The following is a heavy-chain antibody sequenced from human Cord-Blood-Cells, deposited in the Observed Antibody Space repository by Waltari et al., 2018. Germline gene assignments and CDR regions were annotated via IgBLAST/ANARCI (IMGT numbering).Heavy chain of an antibody. CDR2: ISGSGGST. V-gene: IGHV3-23*01. D-gene: IGHD6-13*01. CDR1: GFTFSSYA. Sequence: EVQLLESGGGLVQPGGSLRLSCAASGFTFSSYAMGWVRPAPGKGLEWVSAISGSGGSTYYADAVKGRFTISRDNSKNTLYLQMNSLRAEDTAVYYCANSRAAGIFDYWGQGTLVTVSS. CDR3: ANSRAAGIFDY. J-gene: IGHJ4*02.